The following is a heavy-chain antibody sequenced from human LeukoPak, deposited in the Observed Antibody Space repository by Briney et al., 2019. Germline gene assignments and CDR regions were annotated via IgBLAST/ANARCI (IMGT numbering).Heavy chain of an antibody. D-gene: IGHD3-10*01. V-gene: IGHV3-30*03. CDR2: ISYDGSNK. J-gene: IGHJ5*02. CDR1: GFTFSSYS. Sequence: GGSLRLSWAASGFTFSSYSMHWVRQAPGKGLEWVAVISYDGSNKYYADSVKGRFTISRDNSKNTLYLQMNSLRAEDTAVYYCGGVRGQIDPWGQGTLVTVSS. CDR3: GGVRGQIDP.